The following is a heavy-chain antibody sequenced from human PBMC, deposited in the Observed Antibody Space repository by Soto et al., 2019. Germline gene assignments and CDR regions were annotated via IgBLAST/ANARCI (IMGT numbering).Heavy chain of an antibody. CDR3: ARDSYHYGMDV. Sequence: QVQLVESGGGVVQPGRSLRLSCAASGFTFSSYAMHWVRQAPGKGLEWVAVISYDGSNKYYADSVKGRFTISRDNSKNTLYLQMNSLRAEDTAVYYCARDSYHYGMDVWGQGTTVTVSS. CDR1: GFTFSSYA. J-gene: IGHJ6*02. CDR2: ISYDGSNK. V-gene: IGHV3-30-3*01.